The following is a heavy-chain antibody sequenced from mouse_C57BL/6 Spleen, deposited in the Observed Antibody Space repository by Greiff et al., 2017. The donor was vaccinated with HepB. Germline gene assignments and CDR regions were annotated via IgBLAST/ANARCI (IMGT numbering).Heavy chain of an antibody. CDR1: GYTFTSYW. Sequence: QVQLQQPGAELVKPGASVKLSCKASGYTFTSYWMHWVKQRPGQGLEWIGMINPNSGSTNYNEKFKSKATLTVDKSSSTAYMQHSSLTSQDSTVYYFARQIYYNYEYYFDYRGKGTTLTVSS. CDR2: INPNSGST. J-gene: IGHJ2*01. V-gene: IGHV1-64*01. D-gene: IGHD2-4*01. CDR3: ARQIYYNYEYYFDY.